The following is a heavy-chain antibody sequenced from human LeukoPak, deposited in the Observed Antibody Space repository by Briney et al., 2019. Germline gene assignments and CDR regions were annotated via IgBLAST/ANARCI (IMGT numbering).Heavy chain of an antibody. CDR3: ARQVAYSGYDRNTIDY. D-gene: IGHD5-12*01. Sequence: SETLSLTCTVSCGSISSSRYYWSWIRQPPGEGLEWIGGIYCSGSTYYNPSLKSRVTISVDTSKNQFSLTLSSVTAADTAVYYCARQVAYSGYDRNTIDYWGQGTLVTVSS. CDR1: CGSISSSRYY. J-gene: IGHJ4*02. CDR2: IYCSGST. V-gene: IGHV4-39*01.